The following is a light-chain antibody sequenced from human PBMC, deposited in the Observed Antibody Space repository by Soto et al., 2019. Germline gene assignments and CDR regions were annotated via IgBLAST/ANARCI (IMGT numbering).Light chain of an antibody. J-gene: IGKJ2*01. Sequence: EIVMTQSAATLSLSPGERAALSCRASQSINSELAWYQQKPGQPPRLLIYGASTRATGVPARFTGSESGSEFTLTISGLQSEDFAVYYCQQGHNWPLTCGQGTRLEI. V-gene: IGKV3-15*01. CDR1: QSINSE. CDR2: GAS. CDR3: QQGHNWPLT.